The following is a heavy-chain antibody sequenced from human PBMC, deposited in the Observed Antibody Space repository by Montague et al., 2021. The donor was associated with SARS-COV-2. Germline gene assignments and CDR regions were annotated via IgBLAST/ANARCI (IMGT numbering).Heavy chain of an antibody. V-gene: IGHV4-4*07. Sequence: SETLSLTCTVPGGSTSSYYWSWIRQPAGKGLEWIGRIYIRETATYNPSLTSRVIMSADTSKNQISLKLSSVTAADTAVYYCARGRRIAAGGTSYYGLDVWGQGTTVTVSS. D-gene: IGHD6-13*01. CDR1: GGSTSSYY. CDR2: IYIRETA. CDR3: ARGRRIAAGGTSYYGLDV. J-gene: IGHJ6*02.